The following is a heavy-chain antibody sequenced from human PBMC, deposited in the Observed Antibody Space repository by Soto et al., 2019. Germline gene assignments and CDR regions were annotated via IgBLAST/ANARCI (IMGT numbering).Heavy chain of an antibody. CDR2: IWYDGSNK. CDR3: ARDLGYCYGYEDFGDYYYGMDV. D-gene: IGHD5-18*01. V-gene: IGHV3-33*01. J-gene: IGHJ6*02. Sequence: GGSLRLSCAASGFTFSSYGMHWVRQAPGKGLEWVAVIWYDGSNKYYADSVKGRFTISRDNSKNTLYLQMNSLRAEDTAVYYCARDLGYCYGYEDFGDYYYGMDVWGQGTRVTVSS. CDR1: GFTFSSYG.